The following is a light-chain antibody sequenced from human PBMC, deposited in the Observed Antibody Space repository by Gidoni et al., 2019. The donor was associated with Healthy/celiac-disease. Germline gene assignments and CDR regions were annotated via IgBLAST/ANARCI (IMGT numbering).Light chain of an antibody. V-gene: IGLV1-44*01. CDR1: SSNIGSNT. Sequence: PSASGTPGQRVTISCSGSSSNIGSNTVNWYQQPPGTAPKLLIYSNNQRPSGVPDRFSGSKSGTSASLAISGLQSEDEADYYCAAWDDSLNGVVFGGGTKLTVL. CDR3: AAWDDSLNGVV. J-gene: IGLJ2*01. CDR2: SNN.